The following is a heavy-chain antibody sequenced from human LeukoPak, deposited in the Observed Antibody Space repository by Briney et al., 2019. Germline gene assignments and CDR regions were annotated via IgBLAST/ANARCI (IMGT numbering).Heavy chain of an antibody. Sequence: SETLSLTCTVSGGSISSYYWSWIRQPPGKELEWIGYIYHSGSTNYNPSLKSRVTISVDTSKNQFSLKLSSVTAADTAVYYCARDRHGSGSAHSFDPWGQGTLVTVSS. CDR3: ARDRHGSGSAHSFDP. CDR1: GGSISSYY. J-gene: IGHJ5*02. V-gene: IGHV4-59*01. CDR2: IYHSGST. D-gene: IGHD3-10*01.